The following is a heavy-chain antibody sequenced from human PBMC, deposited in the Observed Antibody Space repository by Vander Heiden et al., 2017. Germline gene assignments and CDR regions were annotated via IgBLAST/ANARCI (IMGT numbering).Heavy chain of an antibody. CDR3: AKNIAVAGKNFDY. V-gene: IGHV3-23*01. Sequence: EVQLLESGGGLVQFGGSLSLYCAASGFISSSYAMSWVRQAPGKGLEWVSGISGSGGSTYYADSVKGRFTISRDNSKNTLYLQMNSLRAEDTAVYYCAKNIAVAGKNFDYWGQGTLVTVSS. CDR1: GFISSSYA. CDR2: ISGSGGST. D-gene: IGHD6-19*01. J-gene: IGHJ4*02.